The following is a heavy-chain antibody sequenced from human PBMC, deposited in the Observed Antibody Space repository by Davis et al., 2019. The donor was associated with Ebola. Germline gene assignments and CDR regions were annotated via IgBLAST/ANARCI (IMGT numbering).Heavy chain of an antibody. V-gene: IGHV3-21*01. CDR3: AKVDCSGGSCYGFDY. Sequence: GESLKISCAASGFTFSSYSMNWVRQAPGKGLEWVSSISSSSSYIYFADSVKGRFTISRDNAKNSLYLQMNSLRAEDTAVYYCAKVDCSGGSCYGFDYWGQGTLVTVSS. D-gene: IGHD2-15*01. J-gene: IGHJ4*02. CDR2: ISSSSSYI. CDR1: GFTFSSYS.